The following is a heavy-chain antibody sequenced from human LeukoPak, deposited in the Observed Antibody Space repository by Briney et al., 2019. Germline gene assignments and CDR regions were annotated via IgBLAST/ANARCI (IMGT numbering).Heavy chain of an antibody. Sequence: PGGSLRLSCAASGFTFSSYAMNWVRQAPGKGLQWVSALSGSGLSKYYADSVRGRFTISRDNSKNTLYLQMSSLRAEDTAVYFCAKNRGANYYNYYMDVWGKGTTVTVSS. D-gene: IGHD4/OR15-4a*01. CDR3: AKNRGANYYNYYMDV. CDR2: LSGSGLSK. V-gene: IGHV3-23*01. J-gene: IGHJ6*03. CDR1: GFTFSSYA.